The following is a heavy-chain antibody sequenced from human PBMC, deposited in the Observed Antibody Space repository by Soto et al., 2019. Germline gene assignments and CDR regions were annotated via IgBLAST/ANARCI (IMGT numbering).Heavy chain of an antibody. Sequence: QVQLVQSGAEVKKPGSSVKVSCKASGGTFGSYAISWVRQAPGQGLEWMGGIIPIFGTASYAQKFQGRVTITADESTSAAYMELSSLRSDDTAVYYCAARRYCSGGTCPDYFDYWGPGTLVTVSS. V-gene: IGHV1-69*01. CDR1: GGTFGSYA. CDR3: AARRYCSGGTCPDYFDY. J-gene: IGHJ4*02. D-gene: IGHD2-15*01. CDR2: IIPIFGTA.